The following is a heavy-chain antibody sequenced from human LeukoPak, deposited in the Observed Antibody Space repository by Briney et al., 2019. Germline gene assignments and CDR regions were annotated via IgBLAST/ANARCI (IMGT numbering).Heavy chain of an antibody. V-gene: IGHV3-30*02. CDR3: ARPSPPGDGYNPPDH. CDR2: MQYDGSVE. CDR1: GFSLSNYG. Sequence: GGSLRLSCAVSGFSLSNYGIHWVRQAPGKGLEWVTFMQYDGSVEFYADSVKGRFTMSRDNSKNTAFLQMSGLRSEDTAVYFCARPSPPGDGYNPPDHWGQGTLVTVSS. J-gene: IGHJ4*02. D-gene: IGHD5-24*01.